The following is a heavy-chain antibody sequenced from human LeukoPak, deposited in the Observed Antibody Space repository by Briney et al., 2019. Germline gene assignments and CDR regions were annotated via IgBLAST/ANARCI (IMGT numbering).Heavy chain of an antibody. CDR2: IYYSGST. Sequence: PSETLSLTCTVSGGSISPYRWSWIRQPPGKGLEWIGYIYYSGSTNYNPSLKSRVTISVDTSKNQFSLRLSSVTAADTAVYYCARTNAFDIWGQGTMVTVSS. J-gene: IGHJ3*02. CDR3: ARTNAFDI. CDR1: GGSISPYR. V-gene: IGHV4-59*01.